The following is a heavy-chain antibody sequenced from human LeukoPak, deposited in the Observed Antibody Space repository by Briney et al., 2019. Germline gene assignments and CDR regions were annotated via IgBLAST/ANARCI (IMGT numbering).Heavy chain of an antibody. J-gene: IGHJ4*02. CDR1: GGSISSGNHY. CDR3: AGMSSYDVLTGYYRPYYFHY. CDR2: IYTTGTI. Sequence: SETLSLTCTVSGGSISSGNHYWSWIRQPAGKGLEWLGRIYTTGTIDYTPSLKSRVTISFDTSQNQFSLSLNSVTAADTAVYYCAGMSSYDVLTGYYRPYYFHYWGQGTLVTVSS. D-gene: IGHD3-9*01. V-gene: IGHV4-61*02.